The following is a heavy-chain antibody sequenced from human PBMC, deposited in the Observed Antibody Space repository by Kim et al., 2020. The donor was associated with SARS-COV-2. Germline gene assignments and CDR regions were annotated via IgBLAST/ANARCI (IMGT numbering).Heavy chain of an antibody. D-gene: IGHD6-13*01. V-gene: IGHV3-21*01. Sequence: GGSLRLSCAASGFTFSSYSMNWVRQAPGKGLEWVSSISSSSSYIYYADSVKGRFTISRDNAKNSLYLQMNSLRAEDTAVYYCARGYSSSWYQGAFDIWGQGTMVTVSS. CDR2: ISSSSSYI. CDR1: GFTFSSYS. J-gene: IGHJ3*02. CDR3: ARGYSSSWYQGAFDI.